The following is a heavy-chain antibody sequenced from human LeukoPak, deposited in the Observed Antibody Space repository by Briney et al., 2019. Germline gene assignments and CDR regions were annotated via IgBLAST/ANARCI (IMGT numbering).Heavy chain of an antibody. D-gene: IGHD6-13*01. Sequence: PSETLSLTCTVSGGSISSYYWSWIRQPPGKGLEWIGYIYYSGSINYNPSLKSRVTISVDTSKNQFSLKLSSVTAADTAVYYCAIGEQQLFSWGQGTLVTVPS. J-gene: IGHJ5*02. V-gene: IGHV4-59*01. CDR3: AIGEQQLFS. CDR1: GGSISSYY. CDR2: IYYSGSI.